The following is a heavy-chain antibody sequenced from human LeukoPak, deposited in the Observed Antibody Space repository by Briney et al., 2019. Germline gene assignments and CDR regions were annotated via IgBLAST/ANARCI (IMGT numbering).Heavy chain of an antibody. CDR2: IYTSGST. J-gene: IGHJ5*02. D-gene: IGHD3-3*01. V-gene: IGHV4-4*07. Sequence: PETLSLTCTVSGGSISSYYSSWIRQPAGKGREWIGRIYTSGSTNYNPSLKSRVTMSVDTSKNQFTLKLSSVTAADTAVYYCARVLSHYNFWSGYSVGANGGNWFDPWGQGTLVTVSS. CDR3: ARVLSHYNFWSGYSVGANGGNWFDP. CDR1: GGSISSYY.